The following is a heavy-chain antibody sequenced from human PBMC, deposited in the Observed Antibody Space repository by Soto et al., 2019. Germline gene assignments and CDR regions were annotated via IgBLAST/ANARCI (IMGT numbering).Heavy chain of an antibody. CDR2: ISASGGLK. V-gene: IGHV3-23*01. CDR3: AREVGAPSGWLDP. D-gene: IGHD1-26*01. CDR1: GFTCTNYA. Sequence: EVQLSESGGDLRQPGGSLRLSCAASGFTCTNYAMTWVRQTPGKGLEWFSGISASGGLKDYADSVQGLFTVSRDNSKNILYLQMDNLRDEDTALSYCAREVGAPSGWLDPWGQGTQVTVSS. J-gene: IGHJ5*02.